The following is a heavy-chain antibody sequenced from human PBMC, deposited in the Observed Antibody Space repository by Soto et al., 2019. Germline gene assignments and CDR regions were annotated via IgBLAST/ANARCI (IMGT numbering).Heavy chain of an antibody. D-gene: IGHD2-8*01. CDR1: GFTFSGSD. J-gene: IGHJ6*02. V-gene: IGHV3-73*01. CDR3: SRHQEGRRMVFYGMDV. Sequence: GGSLRLSCAASGFTFSGSDMHWVRQAPGKGLEWVGRIRSKTNNYATSYAPSVRGRFSISRDDSDNTAPLQMSNLKTEDTAVYYCSRHQEGRRMVFYGMDVWGQGTTVTVSS. CDR2: IRSKTNNYAT.